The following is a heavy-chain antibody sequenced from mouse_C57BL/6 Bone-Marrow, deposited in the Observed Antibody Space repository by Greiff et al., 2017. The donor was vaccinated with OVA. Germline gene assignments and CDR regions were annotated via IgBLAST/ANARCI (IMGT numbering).Heavy chain of an antibody. CDR1: GYTFTDYY. D-gene: IGHD2-5*01. CDR2: INPYNGGT. V-gene: IGHV1-19*01. CDR3: ARGSNPHAMDY. J-gene: IGHJ4*01. Sequence: VQLQQPGAELVKPGASVKMSCKASGYTFTDYYMNWVKQSHGKSLEWIGVINPYNGGTSYNQKFKGKATLTVDKSSSTAYMELNSLTSEDSAVYYCARGSNPHAMDYWGQGTSVTVSS.